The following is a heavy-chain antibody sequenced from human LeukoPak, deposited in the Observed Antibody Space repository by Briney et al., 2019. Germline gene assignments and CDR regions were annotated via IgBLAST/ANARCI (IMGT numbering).Heavy chain of an antibody. D-gene: IGHD3-10*02. CDR2: ISSSSSYI. CDR1: GFTFSSYS. J-gene: IGHJ6*04. V-gene: IGHV3-21*01. CDR3: AELGITMIGGV. Sequence: GGSLRLSYAASGFTFSSYSMNWVRQAPGKGLEWVSLISSSSSYIYYADSVKGRFTISRDNAKNSLYLQMNSLRAEDTAVYYCAELGITMIGGVWGKGTTVTISS.